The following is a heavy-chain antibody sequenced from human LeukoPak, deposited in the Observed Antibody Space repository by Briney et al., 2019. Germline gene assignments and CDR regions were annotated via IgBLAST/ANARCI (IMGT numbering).Heavy chain of an antibody. CDR1: GYSFTSYW. V-gene: IGHV5-51*01. CDR2: IYPGDSDT. CDR3: ARSTGASQWLVGFDY. J-gene: IGHJ4*02. D-gene: IGHD6-19*01. Sequence: PGESLKIFCKGSGYSFTSYWIGWVRQMPGKGLEWMGIIYPGDSDTRYSPSFQGQVTISADKSISTAYLQWSSLKASDTAMYYCARSTGASQWLVGFDYWGQGTLVTVSS.